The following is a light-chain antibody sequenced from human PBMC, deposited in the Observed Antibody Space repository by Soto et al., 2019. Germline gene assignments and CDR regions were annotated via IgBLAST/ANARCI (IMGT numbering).Light chain of an antibody. CDR1: QSVSSK. CDR3: QQSGTT. Sequence: EIVMTQSPATLSVSPGERATLSCRASQSVSSKLAWYQQKPGQAPRLLIFGASTRPTGVPARFSGSGSGTEFTLTISSLQSEDVAVHYCQQSGTTFGQGTKVDIK. CDR2: GAS. V-gene: IGKV3-15*01. J-gene: IGKJ1*01.